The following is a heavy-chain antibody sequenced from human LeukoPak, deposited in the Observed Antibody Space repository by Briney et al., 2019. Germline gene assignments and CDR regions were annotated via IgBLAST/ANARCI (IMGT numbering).Heavy chain of an antibody. CDR3: AREYTALGFDY. D-gene: IGHD5-18*01. Sequence: GGSLRLSCAASGFTFSNYWMNWVRQAPGKGLEWVGNIKQDGSEKYYVDSVKGRFTISRDNAKSSLYLRMNSLRAEDTAVYYCAREYTALGFDYWGQGTLVTVSS. J-gene: IGHJ4*02. CDR2: IKQDGSEK. V-gene: IGHV3-7*01. CDR1: GFTFSNYW.